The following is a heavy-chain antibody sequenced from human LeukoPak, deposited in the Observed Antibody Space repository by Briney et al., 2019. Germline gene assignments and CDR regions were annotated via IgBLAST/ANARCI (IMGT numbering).Heavy chain of an antibody. Sequence: GGSLRLSCAASGFTVSSNYMSWVRQAPGKGLEWVSVIHNSGNTCYADSVKGRFTISRDNSKNTLYLQMNSLRAEDTAVYYCAGSIAAAGDYWGQGTLVTVSS. V-gene: IGHV3-53*01. J-gene: IGHJ4*02. CDR3: AGSIAAAGDY. CDR2: IHNSGNT. D-gene: IGHD6-13*01. CDR1: GFTVSSNY.